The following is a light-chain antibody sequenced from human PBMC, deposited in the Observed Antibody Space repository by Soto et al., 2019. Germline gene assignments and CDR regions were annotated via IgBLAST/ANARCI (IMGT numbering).Light chain of an antibody. V-gene: IGKV1-27*01. CDR3: QNYNSAPIA. J-gene: IGKJ5*01. CDR2: TVS. Sequence: DIQLTQSPSSLSASVGDRVTLTCRASQDISTYLAWYQQKPGQVPKLLIYTVSTLQFGVPSRFSGSGSGTEFAITIGALHPEDVATYYCQNYNSAPIAFGQGTRLEIK. CDR1: QDISTY.